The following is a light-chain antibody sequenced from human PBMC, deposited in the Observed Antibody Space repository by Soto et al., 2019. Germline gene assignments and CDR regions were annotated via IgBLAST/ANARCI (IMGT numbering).Light chain of an antibody. Sequence: EIVLTQSPGTLSLSPGQRATLSCRASQSVSSNYLAWYQQKPGQAPRLLIYAASSRATGIPDRFSGSGSGTDFTLTISRLEPEDFAVYFCQQYGSSITFGPGTKVDIK. V-gene: IGKV3-20*01. J-gene: IGKJ3*01. CDR2: AAS. CDR3: QQYGSSIT. CDR1: QSVSSNY.